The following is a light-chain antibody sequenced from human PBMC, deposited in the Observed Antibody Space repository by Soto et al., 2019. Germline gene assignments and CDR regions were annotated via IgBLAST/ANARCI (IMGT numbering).Light chain of an antibody. CDR2: AAS. Sequence: IVMTQSPATLSVSPGERATLSCRASQSVGSSLAWYQQKLGQAPRLLIYAASDRATGIPGRFSGSGSGTDFTLIISSLEPEDFAFYYCQQGNTWPWTFGQGTKVDI. J-gene: IGKJ1*01. CDR3: QQGNTWPWT. V-gene: IGKV3-11*01. CDR1: QSVGSS.